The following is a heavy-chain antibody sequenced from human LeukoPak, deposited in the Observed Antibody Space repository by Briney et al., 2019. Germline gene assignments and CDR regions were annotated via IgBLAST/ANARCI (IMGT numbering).Heavy chain of an antibody. CDR1: GGSISSGSYY. V-gene: IGHV4-61*02. D-gene: IGHD3-3*01. J-gene: IGHJ5*02. Sequence: SETLSLTCTVSGGSISSGSYYWSWIRQPAGKGLEWIGRIYTSGSTNYNPSLKSRVTISVDTSKNQFSLKLSSVTAADSAVYYCARDVPYYDFWSGYPNWFDPWGQGTLVTVSS. CDR3: ARDVPYYDFWSGYPNWFDP. CDR2: IYTSGST.